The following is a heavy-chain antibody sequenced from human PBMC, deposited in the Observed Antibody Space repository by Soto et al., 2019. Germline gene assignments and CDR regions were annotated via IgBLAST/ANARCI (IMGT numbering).Heavy chain of an antibody. D-gene: IGHD3-10*01. J-gene: IGHJ4*02. CDR2: ISGSGGST. CDR3: AKSPIRITMVPI. Sequence: GSLRLSCAASGFPFSSYAMSWVRQAPGKGLEWVSAISGSGGSTYYAASVKGRFTISRDNSKNTLYLQMNSLRAEDTAVYYCAKSPIRITMVPIWGQGTLVTVSS. CDR1: GFPFSSYA. V-gene: IGHV3-23*01.